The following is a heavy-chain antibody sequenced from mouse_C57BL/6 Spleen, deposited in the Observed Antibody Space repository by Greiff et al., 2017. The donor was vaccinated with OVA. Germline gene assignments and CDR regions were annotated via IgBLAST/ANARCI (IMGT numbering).Heavy chain of an antibody. CDR1: GFTFSSYG. CDR2: ISSGGSYT. Sequence: DVHLVESGGDLVKPGGSLKLSCAASGFTFSSYGMSWVRQTPDKRLEWVATISSGGSYTYYPDSVKGRFTISRDNAKNTLYLQMSSLKSEDTAMYYCARHSYSNYFDYWGQGTTLTVSS. CDR3: ARHSYSNYFDY. V-gene: IGHV5-6*01. D-gene: IGHD2-5*01. J-gene: IGHJ2*01.